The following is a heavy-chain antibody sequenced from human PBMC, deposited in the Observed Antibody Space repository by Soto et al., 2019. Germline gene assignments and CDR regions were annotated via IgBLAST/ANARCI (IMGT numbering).Heavy chain of an antibody. V-gene: IGHV3-11*01. CDR2: ISSSGRSV. CDR1: GFPFSDYY. CDR3: ARDERIVAAFAATRDLQH. D-gene: IGHD2-15*01. Sequence: GGSLRLSCSGSGFPFSDYYMSWIRQAPGMGLEWLSYISSSGRSVYYADSVRGRFTISRDNAKNSLYLQMNNLRAGDTAVYYCARDERIVAAFAATRDLQHWGQGTLVTV. J-gene: IGHJ1*01.